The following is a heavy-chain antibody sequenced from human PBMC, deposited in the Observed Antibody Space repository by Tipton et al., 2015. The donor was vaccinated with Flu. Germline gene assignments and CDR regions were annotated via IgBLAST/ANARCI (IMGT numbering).Heavy chain of an antibody. D-gene: IGHD1-26*01. Sequence: RSLRLSCVAYGFTFTTFGMNWVRQAPGKGLEWVTSISSDGTYKHYADSVRGRFTISRDNSKNTVSLEMNGLRPDDTAVYYCAKDMTPGARPRLFDYWGQGTLVTVSS. V-gene: IGHV3-30*18. CDR1: GFTFTTFG. CDR2: ISSDGTYK. CDR3: AKDMTPGARPRLFDY. J-gene: IGHJ4*01.